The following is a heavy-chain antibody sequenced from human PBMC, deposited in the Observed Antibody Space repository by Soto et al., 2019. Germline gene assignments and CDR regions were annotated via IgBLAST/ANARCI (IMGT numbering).Heavy chain of an antibody. J-gene: IGHJ4*02. D-gene: IGHD6-13*01. CDR2: IYYSGST. CDR3: ARLTAAPGTPPFDY. CDR1: YGTIRDSG. V-gene: IGHV4-59*08. Sequence: PWSVGYGTIRDSGGLRIVEQPGKGLEWIGYIYYSGSTNYNPSLKSRVTISVDTSKNQFSLKLSSVTAADTAVYYCARLTAAPGTPPFDYWGQGTLVTVSS.